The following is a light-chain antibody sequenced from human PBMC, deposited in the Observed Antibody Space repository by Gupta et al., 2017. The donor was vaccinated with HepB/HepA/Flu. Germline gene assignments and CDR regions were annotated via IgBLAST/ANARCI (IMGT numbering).Light chain of an antibody. CDR3: RQEKHWPST. J-gene: IGKJ2*02. CDR1: QSLVYNDRKPC. Sequence: DALITESPLSLPVTLGQPASISCRSSQSLVYNDRKPCLNWFLQRPGQSPRRLIYEAYNRDSGVPDRFSGSGYGTDFPLKISSGEAEDVGVYYCRQEKHWPSTFGQGTKLDI. V-gene: IGKV2-30*01. CDR2: EAY.